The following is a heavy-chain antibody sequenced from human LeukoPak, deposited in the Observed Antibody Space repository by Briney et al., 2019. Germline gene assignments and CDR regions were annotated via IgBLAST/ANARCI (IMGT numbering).Heavy chain of an antibody. Sequence: ASVKVSCKASGYTFTSYGISWVRQAPGQGLEWMGWISAYNGNTNYAQKLQGRVTMTTDTSTSTAYMELRSLRSDDTAVYYCARDREVTGTTYAFDIWGQGTMVTVSS. CDR3: ARDREVTGTTYAFDI. J-gene: IGHJ3*02. D-gene: IGHD1-20*01. CDR2: ISAYNGNT. CDR1: GYTFTSYG. V-gene: IGHV1-18*01.